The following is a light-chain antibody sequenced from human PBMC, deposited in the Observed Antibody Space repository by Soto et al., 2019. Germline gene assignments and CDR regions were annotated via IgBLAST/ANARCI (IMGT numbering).Light chain of an antibody. CDR3: QSYDSSLSALYV. J-gene: IGLJ1*01. CDR2: GNS. V-gene: IGLV1-40*01. CDR1: ISTIRAGYD. Sequence: QPVLTQPPAVCGAPGQRITISCTGRISTIRAGYDVHWYQQLPGTAPKLLIYGNSNRPSGVPDRFSGSKSGTSASLAITGLQAEDEGDYYCQSYDSSLSALYVFGTGTKVTV.